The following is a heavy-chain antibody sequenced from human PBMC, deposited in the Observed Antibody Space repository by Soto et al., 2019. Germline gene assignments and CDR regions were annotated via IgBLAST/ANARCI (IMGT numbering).Heavy chain of an antibody. V-gene: IGHV4-34*01. J-gene: IGHJ4*02. D-gene: IGHD5-18*01. CDR1: GGSFSGYY. CDR2: INHSGST. Sequence: PSETLSLTWAVYGGSFSGYYWSWVRQPPGKGLEWIGEINHSGSTNYNPSLKSRVTISVDTSKNQFSLKLSSVTAADTPVYYCARGGSRIQLWLPDFNYWGQGTLVTVS. CDR3: ARGGSRIQLWLPDFNY.